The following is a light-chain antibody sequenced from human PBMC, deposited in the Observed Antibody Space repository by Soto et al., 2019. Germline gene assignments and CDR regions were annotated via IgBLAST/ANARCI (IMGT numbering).Light chain of an antibody. V-gene: IGKV3-20*01. CDR3: QQYGSSPPIT. J-gene: IGKJ5*01. CDR1: QSFSSSY. CDR2: GAS. Sequence: EIVLTQSPGTLSLSPGERSTLSCSASQSFSSSYLAWYQRKPGQAPRLLIYGASSRATGIPDRFSGSGSGTDFTLTISRLEPEDFAVYYCQQYGSSPPITFGQGTRLENK.